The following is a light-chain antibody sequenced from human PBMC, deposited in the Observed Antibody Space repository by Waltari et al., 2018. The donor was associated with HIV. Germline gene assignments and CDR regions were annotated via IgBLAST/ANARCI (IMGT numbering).Light chain of an antibody. CDR3: QQYDIWPPWT. CDR1: QSVRTY. V-gene: IGKV3-15*01. Sequence: EIVMTQTPATVSVSPGDRATLSCRASQSVRTYLAWYQQKPGQGPRLLISGASTRATGVPARFSATGSGTDFTLTISSLQPEDFAVYYCQQYDIWPPWTFGQGTKVEIK. CDR2: GAS. J-gene: IGKJ1*01.